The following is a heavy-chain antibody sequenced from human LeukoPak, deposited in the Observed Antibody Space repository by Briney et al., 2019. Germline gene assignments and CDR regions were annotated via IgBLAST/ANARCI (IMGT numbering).Heavy chain of an antibody. D-gene: IGHD6-19*01. CDR2: ISYDGTYK. Sequence: GGSLRLSCAASGFTFSSYAMHWVRQAPGKGLEWVAVISYDGTYKYYADSVKGRFTISRDNSKNTLYLQMNSLRAEDTAVYYCAKDKSKWLVRGNWFDPWGQGTLVTVSS. J-gene: IGHJ5*02. CDR3: AKDKSKWLVRGNWFDP. CDR1: GFTFSSYA. V-gene: IGHV3-30-3*01.